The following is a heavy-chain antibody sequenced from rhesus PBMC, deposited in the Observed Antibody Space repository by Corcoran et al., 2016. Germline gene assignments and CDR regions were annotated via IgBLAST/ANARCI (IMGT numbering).Heavy chain of an antibody. CDR2: IYGSGCGT. Sequence: QVQLQESGPGMVKPSETLSLTCAVSGGSISDEYSWSWNRQPPGKGLEWIGYIYGSGCGTNYNPSLKNRVTISIDTSKNQFSLKLSSVTAADTAVYYCARDSTIVVVKLWGQGVLVTVSS. V-gene: IGHV4-106*01. CDR1: GGSISDEYS. D-gene: IGHD3-16*01. CDR3: ARDSTIVVVKL. J-gene: IGHJ4*01.